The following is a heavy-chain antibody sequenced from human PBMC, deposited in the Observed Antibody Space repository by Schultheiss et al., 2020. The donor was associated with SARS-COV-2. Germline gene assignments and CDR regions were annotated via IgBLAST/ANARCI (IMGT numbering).Heavy chain of an antibody. D-gene: IGHD1-26*01. J-gene: IGHJ4*02. CDR2: ISSSGTYI. CDR1: GFTFSTYS. Sequence: GESLKISCAASGFTFSTYSMNWVRQAPGKGLEWVSAISSSGTYIYYADSLRGRFTISRDNAKNSLYLQMNSLRPDDTAVYYCARDGSPAEYGAYWGQGILVTVSS. CDR3: ARDGSPAEYGAY. V-gene: IGHV3-21*01.